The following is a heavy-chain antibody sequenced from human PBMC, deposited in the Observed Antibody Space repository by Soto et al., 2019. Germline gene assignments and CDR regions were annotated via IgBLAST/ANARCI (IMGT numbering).Heavy chain of an antibody. D-gene: IGHD5-18*01. V-gene: IGHV3-23*01. CDR2: ISGSGGST. CDR3: AKHPNRYGRRGGAFAT. CDR1: GFTFSSYA. Sequence: EVQLLESGGGLVQPGGSLRLSCAASGFTFSSYAMSWVRQAPGKGLEWVSAISGSGGSTYYADSVKGRVTISRDNSKNTLYLQMSSLRADGSAVDYCAKHPNRYGRRGGAFATWGQGTMVTVSS. J-gene: IGHJ3*02.